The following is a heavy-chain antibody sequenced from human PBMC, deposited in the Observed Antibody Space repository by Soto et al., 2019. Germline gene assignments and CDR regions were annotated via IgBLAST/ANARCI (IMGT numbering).Heavy chain of an antibody. D-gene: IGHD2-2*02. V-gene: IGHV4-31*03. CDR2: IHYSGST. Sequence: QVQLQESGPGLVKPLQTLSLTCTVSGASISSGDYYWSWIRQHPGKGLERIGIIHYSGSTDYNPSLESRVTISVETAKNPVSLKMSSVAAADTAVYYCARLKSDCGSVMCYKGWVDYWGQGTLVTVSS. CDR3: ARLKSDCGSVMCYKGWVDY. CDR1: GASISSGDYY. J-gene: IGHJ4*02.